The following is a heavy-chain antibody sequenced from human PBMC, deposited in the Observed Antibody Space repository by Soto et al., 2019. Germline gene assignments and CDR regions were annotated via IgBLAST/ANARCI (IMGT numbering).Heavy chain of an antibody. V-gene: IGHV4-30-2*01. D-gene: IGHD1-26*01. CDR3: AREYRGSQLYYYYGMDV. CDR1: GGSISSGGYS. J-gene: IGHJ6*02. CDR2: IYHSVTT. Sequence: SETLSLTCAVSGGSISSGGYSWSWIRQPPGKGLEWIGYIYHSVTTYYNPYLKSRGNISVDKSKNQFSLKLSSVTAADTAVYYCAREYRGSQLYYYYGMDVWGQGTTVTVSS.